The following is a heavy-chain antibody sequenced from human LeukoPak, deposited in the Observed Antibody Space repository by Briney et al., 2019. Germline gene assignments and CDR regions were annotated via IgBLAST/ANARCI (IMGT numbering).Heavy chain of an antibody. CDR2: INPNSGST. V-gene: IGHV1-2*02. Sequence: GASVKVSCTASGYTFTGYYMHWVRQAPGRGLEWMGWINPNSGSTNYAQKFQGRVTMTRDTSISTAYMELSRLTSDDTAVYYCARDGPVTGTYYFDYWGQGTLVTVSS. J-gene: IGHJ4*02. CDR1: GYTFTGYY. CDR3: ARDGPVTGTYYFDY. D-gene: IGHD1-7*01.